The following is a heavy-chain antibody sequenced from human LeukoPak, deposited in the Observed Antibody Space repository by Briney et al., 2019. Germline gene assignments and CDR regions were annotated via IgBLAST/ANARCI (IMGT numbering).Heavy chain of an antibody. CDR2: ISVNGNT. CDR3: AKAPVTTCSGAYCYPFDY. V-gene: IGHV3-23*01. J-gene: IGHJ4*02. CDR1: GFTLSSYA. D-gene: IGHD2-15*01. Sequence: GGSLRLSCAASGFTLSSYAMSWVRQGPGKGLEWGSAISVNGNTYHADSVKGRFTISRDSYKNTLYLQMNSLRAEDAAVYYCAKAPVTTCSGAYCYPFDYWGQGTLVTVSS.